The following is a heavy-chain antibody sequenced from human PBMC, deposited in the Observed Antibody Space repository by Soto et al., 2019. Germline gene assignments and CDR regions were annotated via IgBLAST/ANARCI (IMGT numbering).Heavy chain of an antibody. CDR2: INHSGST. Sequence: SETLSLTCAVYGGSFSCYYWSWIRQPPGKGLEWIGEINHSGSTNYNPSLKSRVTISVDTSKNQFSLKLSSVTAADTAVYYCASLRGLYSNLYYYYYGMDVWGQGTTVTVSS. CDR3: ASLRGLYSNLYYYYYGMDV. D-gene: IGHD4-4*01. CDR1: GGSFSCYY. J-gene: IGHJ6*02. V-gene: IGHV4-34*01.